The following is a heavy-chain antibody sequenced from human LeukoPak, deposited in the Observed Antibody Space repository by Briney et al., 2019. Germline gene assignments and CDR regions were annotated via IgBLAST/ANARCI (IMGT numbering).Heavy chain of an antibody. D-gene: IGHD3-22*01. J-gene: IGHJ4*02. CDR3: ARGSSGYYDEHDC. V-gene: IGHV3-20*04. Sequence: GGSLRLSCAASGFTFDDYGVSWVRQAPGKGLEWVSGINWNGGSTGYADSVKGRFTISRDNAKNSLYLQVNSLRAEDTALYYCARGSSGYYDEHDCWGQGTLVTVSS. CDR2: INWNGGST. CDR1: GFTFDDYG.